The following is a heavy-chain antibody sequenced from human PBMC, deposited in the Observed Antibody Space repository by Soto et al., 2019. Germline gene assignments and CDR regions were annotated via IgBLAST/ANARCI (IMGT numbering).Heavy chain of an antibody. CDR3: VKGGYSSSATEGFDY. Sequence: GGSLRLSCSASGFTFSSYAMHWVRQAPGKGLEYVSAISTNGGSTYYAASVKGRFTISRDNSKNTLYLQMSSLRAEDTAVYYCVKGGYSSSATEGFDYWGQGTLVTVSS. J-gene: IGHJ4*02. CDR2: ISTNGGST. V-gene: IGHV3-64D*08. CDR1: GFTFSSYA. D-gene: IGHD6-13*01.